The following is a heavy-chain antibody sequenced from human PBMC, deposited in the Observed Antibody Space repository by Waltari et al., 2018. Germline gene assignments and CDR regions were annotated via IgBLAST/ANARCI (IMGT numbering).Heavy chain of an antibody. J-gene: IGHJ4*02. CDR3: ARDRSSSSL. V-gene: IGHV1-18*01. D-gene: IGHD6-6*01. CDR1: GYTFTNYG. Sequence: QVQLLQSGSEVKKPGASVKVSCKASGYTFTNYGISWVRQAPGQGLEWMGWISADNGNTDYAQKFQGRVSMTIDTSTSTAYRELRSLGSDDTAVYYCARDRSSSSLWGQGTLVTVSS. CDR2: ISADNGNT.